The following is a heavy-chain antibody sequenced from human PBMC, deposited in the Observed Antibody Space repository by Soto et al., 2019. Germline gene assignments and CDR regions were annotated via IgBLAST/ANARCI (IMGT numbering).Heavy chain of an antibody. D-gene: IGHD4-17*01. CDR3: ARNDYGDYALGFWFDP. CDR2: INNSGST. Sequence: LETLSLTCAVSGGPLTNYYWSWIRQPPGMRLEWIGEINNSGSTNYNPSLESRVTISVDTSKNQFSLKVSSVTAADTAVYYCARNDYGDYALGFWFDPWGQGTLGPVSS. V-gene: IGHV4-34*01. CDR1: GGPLTNYY. J-gene: IGHJ5*02.